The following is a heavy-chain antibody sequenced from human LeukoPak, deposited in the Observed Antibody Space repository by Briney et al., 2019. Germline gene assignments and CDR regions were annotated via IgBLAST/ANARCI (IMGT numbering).Heavy chain of an antibody. J-gene: IGHJ6*03. Sequence: ASVKVSCKASGYTFTGYYMHWVRQAPGQGLEWMGWINPNSGGTNYAQKFQGRVTITADESTSTAYMELSSLRSEDTAVYYCARAGPNYYYYYMDVWGKGTTVTISS. CDR2: INPNSGGT. CDR3: ARAGPNYYYYYMDV. V-gene: IGHV1-2*02. CDR1: GYTFTGYY.